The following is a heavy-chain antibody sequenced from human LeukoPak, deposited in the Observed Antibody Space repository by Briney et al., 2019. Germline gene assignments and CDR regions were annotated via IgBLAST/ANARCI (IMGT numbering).Heavy chain of an antibody. CDR1: GGTFSSYA. Sequence: GASVKVSCKASGGTFSSYAISWVRQAPGQGLEWMGGIIPIFGTANYAQKFQGRVAITADESTSTAYMELSSLRSEDTAVYYCAREGATQDAFDIWGQGTMVTVSS. V-gene: IGHV1-69*01. J-gene: IGHJ3*02. D-gene: IGHD1-26*01. CDR3: AREGATQDAFDI. CDR2: IIPIFGTA.